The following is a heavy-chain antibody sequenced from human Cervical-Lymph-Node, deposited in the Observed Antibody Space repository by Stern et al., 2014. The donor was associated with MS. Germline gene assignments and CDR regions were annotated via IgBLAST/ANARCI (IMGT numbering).Heavy chain of an antibody. CDR2: IYYSGST. J-gene: IGHJ4*02. D-gene: IGHD6-19*01. Sequence: QLQLQESGPGLVKPSETLSLTCTVSGGSISSYYWSWIRQPPGKGLEWIGYIYYSGSTNYNPSLKSRVTISVDTSKNQFSLKLSSVTAADTAVYYCARVEYSSGWYPSLFDYWGQGTLVTVSS. V-gene: IGHV4-59*01. CDR1: GGSISSYY. CDR3: ARVEYSSGWYPSLFDY.